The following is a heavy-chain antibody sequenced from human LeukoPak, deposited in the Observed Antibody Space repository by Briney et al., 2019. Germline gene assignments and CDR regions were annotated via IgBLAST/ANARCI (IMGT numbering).Heavy chain of an antibody. CDR2: IKQDGSEK. CDR3: ASLIVGAFLCYFDY. CDR1: GFTFSSYW. V-gene: IGHV3-7*01. D-gene: IGHD1-26*01. Sequence: GGSLRLSCAASGFTFSSYWMSWVRQAPGKGLEWVANIKQDGSEKYYVDSVKGRFTISRDNAKNSLYLQMNSLRAEDTAVYYCASLIVGAFLCYFDYWGQGTLVTVSS. J-gene: IGHJ4*02.